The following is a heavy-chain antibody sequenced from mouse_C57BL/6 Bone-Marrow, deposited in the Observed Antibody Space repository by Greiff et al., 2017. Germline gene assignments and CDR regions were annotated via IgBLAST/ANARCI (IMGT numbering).Heavy chain of an antibody. CDR3: ARGGLYYYGSRNAMDY. CDR2: ISYSGST. V-gene: IGHV3-1*01. D-gene: IGHD1-1*01. J-gene: IGHJ4*01. Sequence: EVQRVESGPGMVKPSQSLSLTCTVTGYSITSGYDWHWIRHFPGNKLEWMGYISYSGSTNYNPSLKSRISITHDTSKNHFFLKLNSVTTEDTATYYCARGGLYYYGSRNAMDYWGQGTSVTVSS. CDR1: GYSITSGYD.